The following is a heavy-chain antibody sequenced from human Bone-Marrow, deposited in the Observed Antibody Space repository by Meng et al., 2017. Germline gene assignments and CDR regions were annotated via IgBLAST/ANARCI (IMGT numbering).Heavy chain of an antibody. CDR1: GYTFTSYY. CDR3: ARDRNSGERTEYNWFDP. D-gene: IGHD4/OR15-4a*01. Sequence: QLVQSGAEGNKPGASVKVSCKASGYTFTSYYMHWVRQAPGQGLEWMGIINPSGGSTSYAQKFQGRVTMTRDTSTSTVYMELSSLRSEDTAVYYCARDRNSGERTEYNWFDPWGQGTLVTVSS. V-gene: IGHV1-46*01. CDR2: INPSGGST. J-gene: IGHJ5*02.